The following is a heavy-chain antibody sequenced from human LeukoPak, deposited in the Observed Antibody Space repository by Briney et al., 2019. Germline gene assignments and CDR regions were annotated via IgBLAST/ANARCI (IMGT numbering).Heavy chain of an antibody. J-gene: IGHJ6*03. V-gene: IGHV4-59*01. D-gene: IGHD6-13*01. Sequence: SETLSLTCTVSGGSISSYYWSWIRQPPGKGLEWIGYIYYSGSTNYNPSLKSRVTISVDTSKNQFSLKLSSVTAADTAVYYCARGASSSSWYHYYYYMDVWGKGTTVTVSS. CDR2: IYYSGST. CDR3: ARGASSSSWYHYYYYMDV. CDR1: GGSISSYY.